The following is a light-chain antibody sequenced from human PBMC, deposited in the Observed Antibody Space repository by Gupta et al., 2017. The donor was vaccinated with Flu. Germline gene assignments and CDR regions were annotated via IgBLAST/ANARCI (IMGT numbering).Light chain of an antibody. Sequence: VLTQSPAALSFSPGERATLSCRASQSVSSYLAWYQQKHGQAPRLLIYDASNRATGIPARFSGSGSGTYFTLTISSLEPEDFAVYYWQQRNKWPITFGQGTRLEIK. CDR3: QQRNKWPIT. V-gene: IGKV3-11*01. CDR1: QSVSSY. J-gene: IGKJ5*01. CDR2: DAS.